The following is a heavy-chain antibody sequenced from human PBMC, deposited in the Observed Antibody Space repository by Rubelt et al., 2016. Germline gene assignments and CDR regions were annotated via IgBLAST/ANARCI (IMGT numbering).Heavy chain of an antibody. V-gene: IGHV3-7*04. CDR1: EFTFSNYW. CDR3: AGDNWNYDLFDY. CDR2: INQDGSEQ. J-gene: IGHJ4*02. Sequence: EVQLVESGGGLVQPGEYLSLSCSASEFTFSNYWMRWVRQAPGKGLEWVANINQDGSEQHYLESVTGRFTISRDNAKNSLYLKMICLRAEDTAVYYCAGDNWNYDLFDYWGQGTLVTVSS. D-gene: IGHD1-7*01.